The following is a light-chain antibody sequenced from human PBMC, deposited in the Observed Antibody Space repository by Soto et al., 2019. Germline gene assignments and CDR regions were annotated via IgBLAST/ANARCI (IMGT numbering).Light chain of an antibody. CDR1: SSDVGGYNY. Sequence: QSALTQPASVSGSPGQSITIYCTGPSSDVGGYNYVSWYQHHPGKAPKLMIYVVSNRPSGVSNRCSGSESGNTASLTISGLQAEDDGDYYCTAYTTSSAPCVFGTGTKVTVL. CDR2: VVS. CDR3: TAYTTSSAPCV. J-gene: IGLJ1*01. V-gene: IGLV2-14*01.